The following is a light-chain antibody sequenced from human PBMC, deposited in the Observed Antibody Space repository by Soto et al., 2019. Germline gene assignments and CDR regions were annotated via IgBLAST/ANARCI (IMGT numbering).Light chain of an antibody. Sequence: QSVLTQPASVSGSPGQSITISCTGTSSDVGGYNYVSWYQQHPGKAPKLMIYDVSNRPSGVSNRFSGSKSGNTASLTISGFQAEDEADYYCSSYTSSSTLVFGIGTKVTVL. CDR3: SSYTSSSTLV. CDR2: DVS. V-gene: IGLV2-14*01. CDR1: SSDVGGYNY. J-gene: IGLJ1*01.